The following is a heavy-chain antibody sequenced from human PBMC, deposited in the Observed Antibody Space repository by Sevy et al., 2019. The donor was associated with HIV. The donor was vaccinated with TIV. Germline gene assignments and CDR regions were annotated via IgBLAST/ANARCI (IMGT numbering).Heavy chain of an antibody. CDR1: GFTFDEYG. CDR2: INWNSGNI. J-gene: IGHJ4*02. V-gene: IGHV3-9*01. D-gene: IGHD6-13*01. CDR3: AKDISIEGRIAVVGTGIFDF. Sequence: GGSLRLSCAASGFTFDEYGMHWVRQAPGKGLEWVSGINWNSGNIGYADSVKGRFTISRDNAKNSLYLQMNSLRAEDTALYYCAKDISIEGRIAVVGTGIFDFWGQGTLVTVSS.